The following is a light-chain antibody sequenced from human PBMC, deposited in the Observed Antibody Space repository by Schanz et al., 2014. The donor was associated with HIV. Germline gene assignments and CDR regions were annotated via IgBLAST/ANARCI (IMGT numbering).Light chain of an antibody. Sequence: QSVLTQPPSASGTPGQRVTISCSGSSSNIGSNYAYWYQHLPGTAPKLLIYRNNQRPSGVPDRFSGSKSGTSASLAITGLQADDEADYYCQSFDRGMRGLIFGGGTKLTVL. CDR2: RNN. J-gene: IGLJ2*01. V-gene: IGLV1-47*01. CDR3: QSFDRGMRGLI. CDR1: SSNIGSNY.